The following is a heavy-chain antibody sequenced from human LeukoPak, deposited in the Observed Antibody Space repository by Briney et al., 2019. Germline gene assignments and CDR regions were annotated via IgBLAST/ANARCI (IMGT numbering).Heavy chain of an antibody. CDR1: GASIITTDYH. Sequence: SETLSLTCTVSGASIITTDYHWGWIRQPPGKGLEWIGSIYYSGTTYYNPSLKSRLTISVDTSRNHFSLSLSSVTAADTAIYYCARGIASSVEFWGQGSLVTVSS. CDR2: IYYSGTT. CDR3: ARGIASSVEF. V-gene: IGHV4-39*02. D-gene: IGHD6-6*01. J-gene: IGHJ4*02.